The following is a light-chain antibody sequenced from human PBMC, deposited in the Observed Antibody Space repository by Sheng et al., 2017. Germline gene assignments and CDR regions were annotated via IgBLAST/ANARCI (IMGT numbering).Light chain of an antibody. J-gene: IGKJ1*01. V-gene: IGKV2-28*01. CDR2: LGS. Sequence: DIVMTQSPLSLPVTPGEPASISCRSSQSLLHSNGYKYLDWYLQKPGQSPQLLIYLGSNRASGVPDRFSGSGSGTDFTLKISRVEAEDVGVYYCMQPLQTPWTFGQGT. CDR3: MQPLQTPWT. CDR1: QSLLHSNGYKY.